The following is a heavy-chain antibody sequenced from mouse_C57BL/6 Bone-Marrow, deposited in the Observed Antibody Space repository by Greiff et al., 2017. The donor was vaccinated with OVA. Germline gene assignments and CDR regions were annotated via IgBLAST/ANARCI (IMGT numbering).Heavy chain of an antibody. CDR1: GFTFSSYA. Sequence: EVKVVESGGGLVKPGGSLKLSCAASGFTFSSYAMSWVRLTPETRLEWVATISDGGSYTYYPDNVKGRFTISRDNAKNNLYLQMSHLKSEDTAMYYCARDATVGGFDYWGQGTTLTVSS. CDR2: ISDGGSYT. J-gene: IGHJ2*01. CDR3: ARDATVGGFDY. V-gene: IGHV5-4*01. D-gene: IGHD1-1*01.